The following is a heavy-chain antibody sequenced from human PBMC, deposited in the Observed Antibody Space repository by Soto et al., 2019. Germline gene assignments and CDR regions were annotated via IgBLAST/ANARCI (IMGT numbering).Heavy chain of an antibody. CDR3: ARGMVEWISFGSNYYYYGMDV. CDR1: GGTFSSYA. Sequence: GASVKVSCKASGGTFSSYAISWVRQAPGQGLEWMGGIIPIFGTANYAQKFQGRVTITADKSTSTAYMELSSLRSEDTAVYYCARGMVEWISFGSNYYYYGMDVWGQGTTVTVSS. J-gene: IGHJ6*02. CDR2: IIPIFGTA. V-gene: IGHV1-69*06. D-gene: IGHD3-3*01.